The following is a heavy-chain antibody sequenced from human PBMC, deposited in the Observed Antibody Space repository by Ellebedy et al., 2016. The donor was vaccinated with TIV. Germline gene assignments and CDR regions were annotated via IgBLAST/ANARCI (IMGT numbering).Heavy chain of an antibody. V-gene: IGHV4-59*02. CDR2: FFFSGDT. CDR3: VRFDYDVEGYYGLDV. CDR1: GGSVSRFS. Sequence: GSLRLSXTVSGGSVSRFSWTWIRQVPGKGLEWIGYFFFSGDTEYNPSFKSRVTMSVDTSKNLFFLNMTSMTAADTAIYYCVRFDYDVEGYYGLDVWGQGTTVIVS. D-gene: IGHD3-16*01. J-gene: IGHJ6*02.